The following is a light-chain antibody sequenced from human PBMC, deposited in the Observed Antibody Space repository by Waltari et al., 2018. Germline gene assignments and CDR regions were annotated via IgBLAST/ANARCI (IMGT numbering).Light chain of an antibody. J-gene: IGKJ1*01. CDR1: QSVSSN. CDR3: QQYNKWPPPGT. V-gene: IGKV3-15*01. CDR2: GAS. Sequence: ERVMTQSPATLSVSPGERATLSCRASQSVSSNLAWYQQKPGQAPRLLIYGASTRATGIPARFSGSGSGTEFTLTISSLQSEDFAVYYCQQYNKWPPPGTFGQGTKVEIK.